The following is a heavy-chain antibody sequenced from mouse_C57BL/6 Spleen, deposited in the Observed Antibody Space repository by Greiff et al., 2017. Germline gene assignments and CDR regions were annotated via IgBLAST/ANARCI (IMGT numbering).Heavy chain of an antibody. D-gene: IGHD2-4*01. J-gene: IGHJ1*03. Sequence: EVQLQQSGPELVKPGASVTISCKASGYSFTGYYMNWVKQSPEKSLEWIGEINPSNGGTTYNQKFKAKATLTVDKSSSTAYMQLKSLTSEDSAVYYCARRRDYYDYFDVWGTGTTVTVSS. CDR3: ARRRDYYDYFDV. CDR1: GYSFTGYY. V-gene: IGHV1-42*01. CDR2: INPSNGGT.